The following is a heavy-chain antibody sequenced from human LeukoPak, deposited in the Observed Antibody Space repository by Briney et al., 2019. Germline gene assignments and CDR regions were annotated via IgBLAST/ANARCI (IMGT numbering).Heavy chain of an antibody. J-gene: IGHJ5*02. Sequence: GESLNISCKGSGYSFTSYWIGWVRQMPGKGLEWMGIIYPGDSDTRYSPSFQGQVTISADKSISTAYLQWSSLKASDTAMYYCARRAYYDSSGYYHEWFDPWGQGTLVTVSS. CDR2: IYPGDSDT. V-gene: IGHV5-51*01. CDR3: ARRAYYDSSGYYHEWFDP. CDR1: GYSFTSYW. D-gene: IGHD3-22*01.